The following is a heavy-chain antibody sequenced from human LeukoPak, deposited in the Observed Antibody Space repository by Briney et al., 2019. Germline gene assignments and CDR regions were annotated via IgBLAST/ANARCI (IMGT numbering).Heavy chain of an antibody. CDR1: GFTFDDYA. V-gene: IGHV3-9*03. CDR3: AKDARRDGYNLLWCFDL. D-gene: IGHD5-24*01. Sequence: GRSLRLSCAASGFTFDDYAMHWVRQAPGKGLEWVSGISWNSGSIGYADSVKGRFTISRDNAKNSLYLQMNSLRAEDMALYYCAKDARRDGYNLLWCFDLWGRGTLVTVSS. J-gene: IGHJ2*01. CDR2: ISWNSGSI.